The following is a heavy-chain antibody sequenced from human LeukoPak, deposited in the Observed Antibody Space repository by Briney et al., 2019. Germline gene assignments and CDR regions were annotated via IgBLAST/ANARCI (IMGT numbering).Heavy chain of an antibody. CDR2: ISAYNGNT. J-gene: IGHJ4*02. D-gene: IGHD5-24*01. V-gene: IGHV1-18*01. Sequence: ASVKVSCKASGYTFTSYGISWVRQAPGQGLEWMGWISAYNGNTNYAQKLQGRVTMTTDTSTSTAYMELRSLRSDDTAVYYCARVQEMATIIPFDYWGQGTLVTVSS. CDR3: ARVQEMATIIPFDY. CDR1: GYTFTSYG.